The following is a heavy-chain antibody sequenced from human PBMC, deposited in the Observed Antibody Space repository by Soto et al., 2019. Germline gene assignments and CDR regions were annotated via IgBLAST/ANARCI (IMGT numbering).Heavy chain of an antibody. CDR1: GFTFSNYA. V-gene: IGHV3-30*04. CDR3: ARALFSSVVGGYFYSMDV. Sequence: QVQLVESGGGVVQPGRSLRLSCAASGFTFSNYAMHWVRQAPDKGLEWVAFISYDGSNKVYADSVKGRFTISRDSSKNTVYLQMNSLRAEDTAVYYCARALFSSVVGGYFYSMDVWGQGTTVTVSS. CDR2: ISYDGSNK. D-gene: IGHD3-16*01. J-gene: IGHJ6*02.